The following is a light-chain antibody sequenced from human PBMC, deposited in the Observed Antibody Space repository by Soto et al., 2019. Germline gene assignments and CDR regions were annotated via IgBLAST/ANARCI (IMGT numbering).Light chain of an antibody. Sequence: QSALAQPRSVSGSPGQSVTISCTRTSSDAGAFGFVSWFQQHPGKAPKLIMYYTSERPSGVPDRFSGSKSGNTVSLTISGLQAEDEADYYCCSGADSIAWVFDGGTKVTVL. CDR2: YTS. CDR3: CSGADSIAWV. V-gene: IGLV2-11*01. J-gene: IGLJ3*02. CDR1: SSDAGAFGF.